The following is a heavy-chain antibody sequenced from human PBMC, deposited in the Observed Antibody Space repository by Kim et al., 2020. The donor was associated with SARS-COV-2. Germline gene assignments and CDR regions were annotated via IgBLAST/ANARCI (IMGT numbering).Heavy chain of an antibody. J-gene: IGHJ4*02. V-gene: IGHV3-7*01. CDR3: ARGSVYYDSSGYYYFDY. D-gene: IGHD3-22*01. CDR2: IKQDGSEK. CDR1: GFTFSSYW. Sequence: GGSLRLSCAASGFTFSSYWMSWVRQAPGKGLEWVANIKQDGSEKYYVDSVKGRFTISRDNAKNSLYLQMNSLRAEDTAVYYCARGSVYYDSSGYYYFDYWGQGTLVTVSS.